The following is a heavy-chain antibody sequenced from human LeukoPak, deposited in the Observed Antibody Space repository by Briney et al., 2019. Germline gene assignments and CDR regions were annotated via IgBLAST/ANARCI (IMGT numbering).Heavy chain of an antibody. Sequence: ASVKVSCKASGYTFTSYGISWVRQAPGQGLEWMGWISAYNGNTNYAQKLQGRVTMTTDTSTSTAYMELRSLRSDDTAVYYCARMRWMAAAGTSWVYYFDYWGQGTLVTVSS. V-gene: IGHV1-18*01. J-gene: IGHJ4*02. D-gene: IGHD6-13*01. CDR1: GYTFTSYG. CDR3: ARMRWMAAAGTSWVYYFDY. CDR2: ISAYNGNT.